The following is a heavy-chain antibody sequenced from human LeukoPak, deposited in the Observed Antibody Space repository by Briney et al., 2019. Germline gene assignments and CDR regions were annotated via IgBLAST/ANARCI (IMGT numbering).Heavy chain of an antibody. Sequence: PSETLSLTCTVSGYSISSGYYWGWIRQPPGKGLEWIGSIYHSGSTYYNPSLKSRVTISVDTSKNQFSLKLSSVTAADTAVYYCARTYDFWSGSDSYYFDYWGQGTLVTVSS. CDR2: IYHSGST. D-gene: IGHD3-3*01. V-gene: IGHV4-38-2*02. CDR1: GYSISSGYY. CDR3: ARTYDFWSGSDSYYFDY. J-gene: IGHJ4*02.